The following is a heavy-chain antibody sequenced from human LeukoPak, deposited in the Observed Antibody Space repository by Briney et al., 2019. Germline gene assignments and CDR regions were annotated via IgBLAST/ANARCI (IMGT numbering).Heavy chain of an antibody. CDR1: GFTFSSYS. D-gene: IGHD6-19*01. CDR2: ISSSSSYI. CDR3: ARGSSGWDRGFDY. Sequence: GGSLRLSCAASGFTFSSYSMNWVRQAPGKGLEWVSSISSSSSYIYYADSVKGRFTISRDNAKNSLYLQMNSLRAEDTAVYYCARGSSGWDRGFDYWGQGTLVTVSS. J-gene: IGHJ4*02. V-gene: IGHV3-21*01.